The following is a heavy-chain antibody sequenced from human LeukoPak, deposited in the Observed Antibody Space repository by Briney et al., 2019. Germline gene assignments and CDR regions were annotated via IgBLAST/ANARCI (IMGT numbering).Heavy chain of an antibody. CDR3: ARDTTGY. Sequence: SETLSLTCAVYGGSFSGYYWSWIRQPPGKGLEWIGEINHSGSTNYNPSLKSRVTISVDTSKNQFSLKLSSVTAADTAVYYCARDTTGYWSQGTLVTVSS. V-gene: IGHV4-34*01. CDR2: INHSGST. CDR1: GGSFSGYY. D-gene: IGHD1-26*01. J-gene: IGHJ4*02.